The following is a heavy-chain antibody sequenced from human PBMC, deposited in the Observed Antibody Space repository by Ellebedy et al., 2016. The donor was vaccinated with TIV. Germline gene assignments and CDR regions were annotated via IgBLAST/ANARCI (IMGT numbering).Heavy chain of an antibody. D-gene: IGHD4-23*01. J-gene: IGHJ4*02. V-gene: IGHV1-2*02. CDR1: GYPFTDYY. CDR2: INPNSGGS. Sequence: ASVKVSXXASGYPFTDYYIHWVRQAPGQGLEWMGWINPNSGGSTYAQRFQGRVTMTSDTSISTVYMDLSRLRYDDTAVYYCAREGGGAAGGKNFDYWGQGTLVTVSS. CDR3: AREGGGAAGGKNFDY.